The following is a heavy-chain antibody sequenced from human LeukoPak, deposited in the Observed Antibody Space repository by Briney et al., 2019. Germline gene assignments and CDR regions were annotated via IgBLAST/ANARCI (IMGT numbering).Heavy chain of an antibody. CDR2: INPNSGGT. Sequence: ASVKVSCKASGYTFTGYYMHWVRQAPGQGLEWMGWINPNSGGTNYAQKFQGRVSMTRDTSISTAYMELSRLRSDDTAVYYCARVITMVRGVFPYYFDYWGQGTLVTVSS. J-gene: IGHJ4*02. CDR3: ARVITMVRGVFPYYFDY. V-gene: IGHV1-2*02. CDR1: GYTFTGYY. D-gene: IGHD3-10*01.